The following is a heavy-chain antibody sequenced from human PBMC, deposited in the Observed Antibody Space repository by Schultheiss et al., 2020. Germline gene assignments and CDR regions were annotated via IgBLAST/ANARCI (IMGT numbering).Heavy chain of an antibody. V-gene: IGHV4-34*01. CDR3: AGVDTAMVA. D-gene: IGHD5-18*01. J-gene: IGHJ5*02. CDR1: GGSFSGYY. Sequence: SETLSLTCAVYGGSFSGYYWSWIRQPPGKGLEWIGEINHSGSTNYNPSLKSRVTISVDASKNQFSLKLNSVTAADTAVYYCAGVDTAMVAWGQGTLVTVSS. CDR2: INHSGST.